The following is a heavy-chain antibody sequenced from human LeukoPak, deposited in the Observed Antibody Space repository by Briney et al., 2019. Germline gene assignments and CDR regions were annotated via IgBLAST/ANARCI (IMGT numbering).Heavy chain of an antibody. Sequence: PSETLSLTCAVSGGSISSSNWWSWVRQPPGKGLEWIGEIYHSGSTNYNPSLKSRVTISVDKSKNQFSLKLSSVTAADTAVYYCARGAGYSSGWYGRNWFDPWGQGTLVTVSS. D-gene: IGHD6-19*01. CDR1: GGSISSSNW. CDR3: ARGAGYSSGWYGRNWFDP. CDR2: IYHSGST. J-gene: IGHJ5*02. V-gene: IGHV4-4*02.